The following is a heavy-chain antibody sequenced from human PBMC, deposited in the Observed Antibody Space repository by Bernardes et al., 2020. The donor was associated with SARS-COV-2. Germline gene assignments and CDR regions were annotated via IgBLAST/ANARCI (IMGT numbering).Heavy chain of an antibody. CDR1: GFIVSDNY. V-gene: IGHV3-66*02. CDR2: IYSAGST. J-gene: IGHJ6*02. D-gene: IGHD1-1*01. CDR3: ARGKQQLGFYYYGMDV. Sequence: GGSLRLSCAASGFIVSDNYMSWVRQIPGKGLEWVSDIYSAGSTYYADSVKGRFTISRDSSNNSLYLQMNSLRTEDTALYYCARGKQQLGFYYYGMDVWGQGTTVTVSS.